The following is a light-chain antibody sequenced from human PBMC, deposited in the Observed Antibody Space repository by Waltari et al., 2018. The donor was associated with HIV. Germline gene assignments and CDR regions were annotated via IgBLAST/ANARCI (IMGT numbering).Light chain of an antibody. V-gene: IGLV1-47*01. CDR3: ATWDDSLSLWV. CDR2: RNS. Sequence: QSVLTPPPSASGTPGQRVTISCSGRNSNFDANYVYWYQQFPGAAPKLLIYRNSQRPSGVPDRFSGSKSGTSASLAISGLRSDDEANYYCATWDDSLSLWVFGGGTKLTVL. CDR1: NSNFDANY. J-gene: IGLJ3*02.